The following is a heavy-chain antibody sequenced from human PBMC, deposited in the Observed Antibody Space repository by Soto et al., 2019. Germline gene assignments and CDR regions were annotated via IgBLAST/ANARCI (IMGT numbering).Heavy chain of an antibody. D-gene: IGHD3-16*01. CDR2: INPNTGDT. Sequence: ASVKVSCKASGYTFTDYFMHWVRQAPGQGLEWMGWINPNTGDTNSAQTFQDRVTMTRDTSTNTAYMEVSRLTFDDTAVYYCARDMQGWGGYWGQGTLVTVSS. V-gene: IGHV1-2*02. CDR3: ARDMQGWGGY. CDR1: GYTFTDYF. J-gene: IGHJ4*02.